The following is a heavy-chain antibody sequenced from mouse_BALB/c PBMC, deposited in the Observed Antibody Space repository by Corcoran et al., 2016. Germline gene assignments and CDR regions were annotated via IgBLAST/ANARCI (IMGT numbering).Heavy chain of an antibody. CDR1: GFNIKDTY. CDR2: IDPANGNT. D-gene: IGHD2-2*01. Sequence: EVQLQQSGAELVKPGASVKLSCTASGFNIKDTYMHWVKQRPEQGLEWIGRIDPANGNTNYDPTCPGKATITADTASNTAYLQLSSRTSDDTAFYYCARGYPDYWGQGTTRTVSS. CDR3: ARGYPDY. V-gene: IGHV14-3*02. J-gene: IGHJ2*01.